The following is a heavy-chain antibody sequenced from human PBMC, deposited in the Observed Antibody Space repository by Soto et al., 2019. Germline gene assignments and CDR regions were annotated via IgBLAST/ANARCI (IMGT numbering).Heavy chain of an antibody. D-gene: IGHD3-9*01. CDR2: IKSKTDGGTT. V-gene: IGHV3-15*01. Sequence: EVQLVESGGGLVKPGGSLRLSCAASGFTFSNARMSWVRQAPGKGLEWVGRIKSKTDGGTTDYAAPVKGRFTISRHDSKNTLYLQMNSLKTEDTAVYYCTTDQTYYDILTGYYNYWGQGTLVTVSS. J-gene: IGHJ4*02. CDR3: TTDQTYYDILTGYYNY. CDR1: GFTFSNAR.